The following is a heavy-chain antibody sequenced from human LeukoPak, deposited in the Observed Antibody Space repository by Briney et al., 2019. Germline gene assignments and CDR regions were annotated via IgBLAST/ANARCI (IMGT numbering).Heavy chain of an antibody. CDR2: IYYSGNT. Sequence: SETLSLTCTVSGGSISSSNYYWGWIRQPPGKGLEWIGSIYYSGNTYYNPSLKSRVTISVDASKNQFSLKLSSVTAADTAVYYCARKGPRNAFDIWGQGTMVTVSS. J-gene: IGHJ3*02. CDR1: GGSISSSNYY. V-gene: IGHV4-39*07. CDR3: ARKGPRNAFDI.